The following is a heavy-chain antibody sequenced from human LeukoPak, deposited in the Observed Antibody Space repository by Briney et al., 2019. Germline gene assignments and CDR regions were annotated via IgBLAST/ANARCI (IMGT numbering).Heavy chain of an antibody. D-gene: IGHD3-10*01. CDR1: GGSIRNYF. CDR2: FYYSDST. V-gene: IGHV4-59*01. CDR3: ARDTYYYGSGSSSYDY. J-gene: IGHJ4*02. Sequence: SETLSLTCTVSGGSIRNYFWSWIRQPPGKGLESIAYFYYSDSTNYNPSLKSRLSVSVDTSRNQFSLKLSSVTAADTAVYYCARDTYYYGSGSSSYDYWGQGTLVTVSS.